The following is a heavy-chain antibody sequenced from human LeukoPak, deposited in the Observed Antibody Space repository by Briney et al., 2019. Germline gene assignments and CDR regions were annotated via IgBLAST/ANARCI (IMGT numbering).Heavy chain of an antibody. CDR2: IRYDGSNK. Sequence: GGSLRLSCAASGFTFSSYGMHWVRQAPGKGLEWVAFIRYDGSNKYYADSVKGRFTISRDNSKNTLYLQMNSLRAEDTAVYYCTKEGTSWPHAFDIWGQGTMVTVSS. J-gene: IGHJ3*02. CDR3: TKEGTSWPHAFDI. CDR1: GFTFSSYG. D-gene: IGHD6-13*01. V-gene: IGHV3-30*02.